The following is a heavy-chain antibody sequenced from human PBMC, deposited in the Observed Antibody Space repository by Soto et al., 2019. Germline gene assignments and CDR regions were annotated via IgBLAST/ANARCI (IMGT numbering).Heavy chain of an antibody. Sequence: SETLSLTYTVSGGSISSSSYYWGWLRPAQGQELEWLGSIYYSGSTYYNPTLKSPVTISVDTSKNQFSLKLSSVTAADTAVYYCARRSPIHPDTDPRVNYYFDYYDGLDVWGQWTTVT. D-gene: IGHD1-26*01. V-gene: IGHV4-39*01. CDR1: GGSISSSSYY. J-gene: IGHJ6*02. CDR2: IYYSGST. CDR3: ARRSPIHPDTDPRVNYYFDYYDGLDV.